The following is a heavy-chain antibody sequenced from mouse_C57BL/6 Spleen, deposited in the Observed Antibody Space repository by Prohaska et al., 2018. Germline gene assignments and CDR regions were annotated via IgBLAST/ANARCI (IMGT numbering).Heavy chain of an antibody. V-gene: IGHV6-3*01. J-gene: IGHJ3*01. CDR3: TRAPFAY. CDR2: IRLKSDNYAT. CDR1: GFTFSNYW. Sequence: EVKLEESGGGLVQPGGSMKLSCVASGFTFSNYWMNWVRHSPEKVLEWVAQIRLKSDNYATHDAESVKGMFTISRDDSKSSVYLQMNNLRAEDTGIYYCTRAPFAYWGQGTLVTVSA.